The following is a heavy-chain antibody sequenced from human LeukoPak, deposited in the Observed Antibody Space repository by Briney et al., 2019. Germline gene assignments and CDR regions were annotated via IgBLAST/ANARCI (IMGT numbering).Heavy chain of an antibody. CDR2: FSPYNGNT. Sequence: GASGKLSCKASGYTVTRYVINRVGRAPGQRGKCMGWFSPYNGNTNYAQKPQCRVTMTTDTATNTAYMELRSLISDDTTRHYSARDSGCSKSWPIHAFELWRQGTMV. CDR3: ARDSGCSKSWPIHAFEL. J-gene: IGHJ3*01. D-gene: IGHD6-13*01. V-gene: IGHV1-18*01. CDR1: GYTVTRYV.